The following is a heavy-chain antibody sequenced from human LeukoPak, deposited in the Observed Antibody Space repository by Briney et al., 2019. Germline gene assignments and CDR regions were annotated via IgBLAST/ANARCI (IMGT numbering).Heavy chain of an antibody. Sequence: SETLSLTCTVSGGSISSGGYYWNWIRQPPGKGLEWIGYIYHSGSTYYNPSLKSRVTISVDRSKNQFSLKLSSVTAADTAVYYCARDLSGQKVGFWGQGTLVTVSS. D-gene: IGHD1-26*01. CDR2: IYHSGST. J-gene: IGHJ4*02. V-gene: IGHV4-30-2*01. CDR1: GGSISSGGYY. CDR3: ARDLSGQKVGF.